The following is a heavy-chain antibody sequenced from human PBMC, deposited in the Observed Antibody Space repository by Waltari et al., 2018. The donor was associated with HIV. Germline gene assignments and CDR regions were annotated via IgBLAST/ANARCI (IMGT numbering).Heavy chain of an antibody. CDR3: ARVSYGSGGLDY. CDR1: VGPIRSTSYY. V-gene: IGHV4-39*07. J-gene: IGHJ4*02. D-gene: IGHD3-10*01. CDR2: IYYSGST. Sequence: QLQLQESGPGLVKPSETLSLTCPVSVGPIRSTSYYWGWIRQPPGKGLEWIGSIYYSGSTYYNPSLKSRVTISVDTSKNQFSLKLSSVTAADTAVYYCARVSYGSGGLDYWGQGTLVTVSS.